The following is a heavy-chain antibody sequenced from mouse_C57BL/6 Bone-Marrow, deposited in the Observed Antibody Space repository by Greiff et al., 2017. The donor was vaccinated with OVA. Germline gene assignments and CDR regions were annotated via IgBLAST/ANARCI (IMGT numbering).Heavy chain of an antibody. Sequence: EVKLVESGGGLVQPGGSPKLSCAASGFTFSDYYMYWVRQTPEKRLEWVAYLSNGGGSTYYQDTVKGRFTISRDNATNTLYLQMSRLKSEDTAMYYCARQGDSYYYGPIYAMDYWGQGTSVTVSS. V-gene: IGHV5-12*01. CDR3: ARQGDSYYYGPIYAMDY. CDR2: LSNGGGST. J-gene: IGHJ4*01. CDR1: GFTFSDYY. D-gene: IGHD1-1*01.